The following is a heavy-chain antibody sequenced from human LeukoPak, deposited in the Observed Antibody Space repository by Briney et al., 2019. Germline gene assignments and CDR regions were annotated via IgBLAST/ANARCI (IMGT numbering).Heavy chain of an antibody. CDR1: GGSISSSSYY. CDR2: IYYSGST. CDR3: ARHRRKRKINCSGGSCYSGNYYYYYMDV. V-gene: IGHV4-39*01. Sequence: SETLSLTCIVSGGSISSSSYYWGWIRQPPGKGLEWIGSIYYSGSTYYNSSLKSRVTISVDTSENQFSLKLSSVTAADTAVYYCARHRRKRKINCSGGSCYSGNYYYYYMDVWGKGTTVTISS. D-gene: IGHD2-15*01. J-gene: IGHJ6*03.